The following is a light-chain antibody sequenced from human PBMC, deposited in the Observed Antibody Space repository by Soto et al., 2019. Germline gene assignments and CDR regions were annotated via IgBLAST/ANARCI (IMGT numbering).Light chain of an antibody. V-gene: IGKV3D-15*01. CDR1: QSVSSN. J-gene: IGKJ1*01. Sequence: VVMPQSPATLSVSPGERATLSCRASQSVSSNLAWYQQKPGQAPRLLIYDASNRATGIPARFSGSGSGTEFTLTISSLQPDDFATYYCQQYNSYSRTFGQGTKVDIK. CDR2: DAS. CDR3: QQYNSYSRT.